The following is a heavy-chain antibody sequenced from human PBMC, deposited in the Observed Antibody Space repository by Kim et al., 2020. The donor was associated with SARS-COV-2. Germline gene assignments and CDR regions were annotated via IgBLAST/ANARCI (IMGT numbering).Heavy chain of an antibody. V-gene: IGHV7-4-1*02. Sequence: ASVKVSCKASGYTFTSYAMNWVRQAPGQGLEWMGWINTNTGNPTYAQGFTGRFVFSLDTSVSTAYLQISSLKAEDTAVYYCARDSGAAADYYYDSSGYYYFDYWGQGTLVTVSS. CDR1: GYTFTSYA. J-gene: IGHJ4*02. D-gene: IGHD3-22*01. CDR3: ARDSGAAADYYYDSSGYYYFDY. CDR2: INTNTGNP.